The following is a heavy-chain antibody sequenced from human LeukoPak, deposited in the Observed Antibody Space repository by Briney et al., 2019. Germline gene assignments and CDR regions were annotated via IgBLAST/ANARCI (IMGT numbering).Heavy chain of an antibody. CDR2: IYHSGST. D-gene: IGHD6-13*01. V-gene: IGHV4-38-2*02. J-gene: IGHJ4*02. Sequence: SETLSLTCTVSGYSISSGYYWGWIRQPPGKGLEWIGSIYHSGSTYYNPSLKSRVTISVDTSKNQFSLKLSSVTAADTAVYYCAGHYSSSWYMTDYWGQGTLVTVSS. CDR3: AGHYSSSWYMTDY. CDR1: GYSISSGYY.